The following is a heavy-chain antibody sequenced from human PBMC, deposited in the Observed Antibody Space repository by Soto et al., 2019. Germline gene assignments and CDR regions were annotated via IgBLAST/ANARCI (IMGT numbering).Heavy chain of an antibody. CDR1: GFTFSTYA. J-gene: IGHJ4*02. V-gene: IGHV3-23*01. CDR3: AKNYDGTGYYYYFDF. CDR2: ISGGGGGNT. D-gene: IGHD3-22*01. Sequence: PGGSLRLSCAASGFTFSTYAMTWVRQAPGKGLEWVSAISGGGGGNTHYADAVKGRFTISRDNSKNTQYLQMNSLRAEDTAVYYCAKNYDGTGYYYYFDFWGQGTLVTVSS.